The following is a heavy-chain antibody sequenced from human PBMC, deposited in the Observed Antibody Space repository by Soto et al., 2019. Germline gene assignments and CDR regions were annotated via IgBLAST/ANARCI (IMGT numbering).Heavy chain of an antibody. V-gene: IGHV4-61*01. CDR1: GGSVGGGSYY. CDR3: ARYWWELPLYGLDV. Sequence: QVHLQESGPGLVKPSETLSLTCVVSGGSVGGGSYYWSWIRQSPGKGLEWIGFVYYSGTKYNPSLQSRVTMSVDTTKNEVSLKLNSVTAADTAVYYCARYWWELPLYGLDVWGRGTTVTVSS. J-gene: IGHJ6*02. CDR2: VYYSGT. D-gene: IGHD1-26*01.